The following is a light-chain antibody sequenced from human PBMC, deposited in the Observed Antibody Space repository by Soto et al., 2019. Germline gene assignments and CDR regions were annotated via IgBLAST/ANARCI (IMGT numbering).Light chain of an antibody. CDR1: QSVSSN. CDR2: DAS. CDR3: QQYNNWPPWT. Sequence: EIVMTQSPATLSVSPGERATLSCRASQSVSSNLAWYQQKPGQAPRLLIYDASTRATGIPARFSGSGSGTEFILTISSLQSEDFAVDYCQQYNNWPPWTFGQGTKVEIK. V-gene: IGKV3-15*01. J-gene: IGKJ1*01.